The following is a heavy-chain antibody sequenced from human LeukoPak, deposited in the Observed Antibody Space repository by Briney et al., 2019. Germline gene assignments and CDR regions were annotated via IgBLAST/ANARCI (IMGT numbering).Heavy chain of an antibody. CDR3: ARVDGLVSADY. V-gene: IGHV3-23*01. CDR2: ISASGDTT. CDR1: GFNFINYA. D-gene: IGHD3-9*01. Sequence: GGSLRLSCAASGFNFINYAMTWVRQAPGKGLRWLSSISASGDTTYYTDSVKGQFTISRDNSKNTLYLQMNSLRVDDTAVYYCARVDGLVSADYWGQGTLVTVSA. J-gene: IGHJ4*02.